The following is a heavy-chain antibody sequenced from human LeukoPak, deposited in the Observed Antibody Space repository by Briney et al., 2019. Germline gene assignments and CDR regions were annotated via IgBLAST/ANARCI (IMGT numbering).Heavy chain of an antibody. CDR2: VDSSSIYI. D-gene: IGHD5-18*01. CDR3: ARDYQRGYRHEYLY. J-gene: IGHJ4*02. Sequence: GGSLRLSCAASGVTLTGYTMNWVRQAPGKGLEWVSSVDSSSIYIYYADSVKGRFTISRDNAKNSLYLQMNSLRAEDTAVYYCARDYQRGYRHEYLYWGQGILVTVSS. V-gene: IGHV3-21*01. CDR1: GVTLTGYT.